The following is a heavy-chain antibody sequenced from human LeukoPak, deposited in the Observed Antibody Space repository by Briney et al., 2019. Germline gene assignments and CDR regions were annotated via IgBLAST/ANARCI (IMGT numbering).Heavy chain of an antibody. V-gene: IGHV1-18*04. CDR3: ARNGWRKEYQLLSDDY. CDR2: ISAYNGNT. J-gene: IGHJ4*02. CDR1: GYTFTSYG. D-gene: IGHD2-2*01. Sequence: ASVKVSCKASGYTFTSYGISWVRRAPGQGLEWMGWISAYNGNTNYAQKLQGRVTMTTDTSTSTAYMELRSLRSDDTAVYYCARNGWRKEYQLLSDDYWGQGTLVTVSS.